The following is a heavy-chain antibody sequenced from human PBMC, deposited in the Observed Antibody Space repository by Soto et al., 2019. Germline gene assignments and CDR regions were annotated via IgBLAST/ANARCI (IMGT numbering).Heavy chain of an antibody. J-gene: IGHJ5*02. V-gene: IGHV4-34*01. CDR1: GGSFSGYY. Sequence: SETLSLTCAVYGGSFSGYYWSWIRQPPGKGLEWIGEINHSESTKYNPSLKSRVTISVDTSKNQFSLKLSSVTAADTAVYYCARGESATRNWFDPWGQGTLVTVSS. CDR3: ARGESATRNWFDP. CDR2: INHSEST.